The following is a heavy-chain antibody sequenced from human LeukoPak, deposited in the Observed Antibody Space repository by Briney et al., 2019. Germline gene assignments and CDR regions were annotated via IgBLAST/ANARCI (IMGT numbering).Heavy chain of an antibody. CDR2: ISWNSSNI. Sequence: GRSLRLSCAASGFTFDDYAMHWVRQAPGKGLEWVSGISWNSSNIDYADSVKGRFTISRDNAKNSLYVQMNSLRPEDTALYYCASGVAAQYYYYYYMDVWGKGTTVTVSS. CDR3: ASGVAAQYYYYYYMDV. J-gene: IGHJ6*03. CDR1: GFTFDDYA. D-gene: IGHD6-6*01. V-gene: IGHV3-9*01.